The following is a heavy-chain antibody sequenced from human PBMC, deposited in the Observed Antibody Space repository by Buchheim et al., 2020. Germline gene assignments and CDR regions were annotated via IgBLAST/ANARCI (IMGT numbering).Heavy chain of an antibody. J-gene: IGHJ6*02. CDR3: ARGDYYYGMGV. V-gene: IGHV3-48*02. D-gene: IGHD2-21*01. CDR2: ISTSGNSI. Sequence: EVQLVESGGGLLQPGGSLRLSCAASGFSFSSYSMSWVRQAPGMGLEWVSYISTSGNSINYADSVKGRFIVSRDNAKNSLYLQMDSLRDEDTALYYCARGDYYYGMGVWGQGTT. CDR1: GFSFSSYS.